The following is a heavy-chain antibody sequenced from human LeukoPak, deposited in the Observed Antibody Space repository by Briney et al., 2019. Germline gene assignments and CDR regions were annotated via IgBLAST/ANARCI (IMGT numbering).Heavy chain of an antibody. CDR2: ISAYNGNT. CDR1: GYTFTSYG. D-gene: IGHD3-10*01. CDR3: ARVITMVRGVIITLLNFDY. V-gene: IGHV1-18*01. J-gene: IGHJ4*02. Sequence: GASVKVSCKASGYTFTSYGISWVRQAPGQGLEWMGWISAYNGNTNYAQELQGRVTMTTDTSTSTAYMELRSLRSDDTAVYYCARVITMVRGVIITLLNFDYWGQGTLVTVSS.